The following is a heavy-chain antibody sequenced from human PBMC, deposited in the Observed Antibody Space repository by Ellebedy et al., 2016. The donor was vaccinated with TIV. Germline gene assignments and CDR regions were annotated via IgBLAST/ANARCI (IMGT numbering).Heavy chain of an antibody. D-gene: IGHD4-23*01. CDR1: GDSITRSSYY. CDR2: IHYSGNT. CDR3: ARNYGGKTNWLNT. Sequence: SETLSLTXIVSGDSITRSSYYWAWIRQAPGKGLEWLGSIHYSGNTYYNPSLKSRVTLSVDTSTNQFSLRLTSMTASDTAVYYCARNYGGKTNWLNTWGPGTLATVSS. J-gene: IGHJ5*02. V-gene: IGHV4-39*01.